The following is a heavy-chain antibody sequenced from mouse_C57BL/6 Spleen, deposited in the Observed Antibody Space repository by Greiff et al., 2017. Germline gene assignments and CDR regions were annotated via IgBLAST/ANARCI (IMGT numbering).Heavy chain of an antibody. CDR2: INPYNDDT. Sequence: QVQLKESGAELVKPGASVKMSCKASSYTFTTYPIEWMKQNHGKSLEWIGNINPYNDDTKYNEKFKGKATLTVEKSSSTVYLVLSRLTSDNSGVCYCAKGIYEDAMDYWGQGTSVTVSS. CDR3: AKGIYEDAMDY. J-gene: IGHJ4*01. V-gene: IGHV1-47*01. D-gene: IGHD1-1*01. CDR1: SYTFTTYP.